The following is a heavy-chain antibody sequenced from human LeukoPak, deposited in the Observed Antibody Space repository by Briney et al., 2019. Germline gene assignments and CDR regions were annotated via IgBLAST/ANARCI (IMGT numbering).Heavy chain of an antibody. V-gene: IGHV4-59*11. J-gene: IGHJ4*02. Sequence: SETLSLTCTVSGGSISTHFWTWIRQPPGMGLEWIGYIYYTGSTNYNPSLKSRVTISLDTSKNQFSLHLSFVTAADTAVYYCARAPNGYYPLDYWGQGTLVTVTS. CDR2: IYYTGST. CDR3: ARAPNGYYPLDY. CDR1: GGSISTHF. D-gene: IGHD3-22*01.